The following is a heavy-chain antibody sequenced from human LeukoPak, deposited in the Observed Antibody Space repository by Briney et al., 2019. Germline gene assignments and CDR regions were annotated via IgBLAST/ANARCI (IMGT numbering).Heavy chain of an antibody. CDR2: IYTSGST. V-gene: IGHV4-61*02. CDR3: ARDSEWLWLRY. D-gene: IGHD5-18*01. Sequence: SQTLTLTCTVSGDSISSCSYYWSWIRQPAGKGLEWIGRIYTSGSTNYNPSLKSRVTISEDTSKNQFSLKLSSVTAADTAVYYCARDSEWLWLRYWGQGTLVTVSS. J-gene: IGHJ4*02. CDR1: GDSISSCSYY.